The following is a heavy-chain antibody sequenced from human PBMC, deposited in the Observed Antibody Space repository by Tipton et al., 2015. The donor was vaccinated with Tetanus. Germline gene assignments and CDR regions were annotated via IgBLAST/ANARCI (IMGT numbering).Heavy chain of an antibody. V-gene: IGHV3-11*01. CDR1: GISFSDSF. Sequence: LSLTCAASGISFSDSFMSWIRQAPGKGLEWVSYISGSGNTVYVADSMKGRMTVSRDNAKSSQYLQMNSLRAEDTAVYYCGVLVRGVLLTRVIEHWGRGTLVAVSS. J-gene: IGHJ4*02. CDR3: GVLVRGVLLTRVIEH. CDR2: ISGSGNTV. D-gene: IGHD3-10*01.